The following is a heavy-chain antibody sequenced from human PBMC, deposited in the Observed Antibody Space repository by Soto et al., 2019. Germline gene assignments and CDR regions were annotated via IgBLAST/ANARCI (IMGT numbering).Heavy chain of an antibody. J-gene: IGHJ4*02. D-gene: IGHD6-13*01. CDR3: ASPLASYSRGRDY. V-gene: IGHV4-39*01. CDR1: GGSISSSSYY. Sequence: QLQLQESGPGLVKPSETLSLTCTVSGGSISSSSYYWGWIRQPPGKGLEWIGSIYYSGSTYYNPSLKSRVPISVDTSKTQFSLKLSSVTAADTAVYYCASPLASYSRGRDYWGQGTLVTVSS. CDR2: IYYSGST.